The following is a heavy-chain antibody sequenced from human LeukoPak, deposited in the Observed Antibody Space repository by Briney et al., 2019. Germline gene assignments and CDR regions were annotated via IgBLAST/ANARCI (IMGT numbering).Heavy chain of an antibody. J-gene: IGHJ4*02. D-gene: IGHD5-18*01. CDR1: GGSFSGYY. CDR3: ARDNGYSYGYFDY. V-gene: IGHV4-34*01. CDR2: IYHSGST. Sequence: PSETLSLTCAVYGGSFSGYYWSWIRQPPGKGLEWIGEIYHSGSTNYNPSLKSRVTISVDKSKNQFSLKLSSVTAADTAVYYCARDNGYSYGYFDYWGQGVLVTVSS.